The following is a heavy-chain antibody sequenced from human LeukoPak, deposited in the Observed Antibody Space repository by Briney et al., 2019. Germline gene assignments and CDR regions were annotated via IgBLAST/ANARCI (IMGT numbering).Heavy chain of an antibody. CDR2: VNWNGGRT. Sequence: PGGSLRLSCAASGFTFDDYAMGWVRQAPGKGLEWVSGVNWNGGRTGYADSVKGRFTISRDNAKNSLYLQMNSLRAEDTAVYYCARTVLGVIKIENAFDIWGQGTMVTVSS. J-gene: IGHJ3*02. D-gene: IGHD3-10*01. CDR1: GFTFDDYA. V-gene: IGHV3-20*04. CDR3: ARTVLGVIKIENAFDI.